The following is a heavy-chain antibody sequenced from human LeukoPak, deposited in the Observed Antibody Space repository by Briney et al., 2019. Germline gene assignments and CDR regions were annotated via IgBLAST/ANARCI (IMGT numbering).Heavy chain of an antibody. CDR3: ASTAPTYYDFWSGYYNNYYYYYYMDV. Sequence: SVKVSCKASGGTFSSYAISWVRQAPGQGLEWMGGIIPIFGTANYAQKFQGRVTITADKSTSTAYMELSSLRSEDTAVYYCASTAPTYYDFWSGYYNNYYYYYYMDVWGKGTTVTVSS. CDR1: GGTFSSYA. J-gene: IGHJ6*03. D-gene: IGHD3-3*01. CDR2: IIPIFGTA. V-gene: IGHV1-69*06.